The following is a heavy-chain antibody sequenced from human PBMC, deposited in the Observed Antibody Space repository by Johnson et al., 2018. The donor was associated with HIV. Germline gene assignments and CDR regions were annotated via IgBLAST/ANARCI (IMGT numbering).Heavy chain of an antibody. Sequence: QEQLVESGGGVVQPGRSLRLSCAASGFTFSTYAMHWVRQAPGKGLEWVAVISYHGTTKYYADSVKGRFTISRDNSKNTLYLQMDSLRVDDTAVYYCARDEQLSLGGTVGYDAFDIWGLGTMLTVSS. CDR1: GFTFSTYA. V-gene: IGHV3-30-3*01. J-gene: IGHJ3*02. CDR3: ARDEQLSLGGTVGYDAFDI. D-gene: IGHD5-18*01. CDR2: ISYHGTTK.